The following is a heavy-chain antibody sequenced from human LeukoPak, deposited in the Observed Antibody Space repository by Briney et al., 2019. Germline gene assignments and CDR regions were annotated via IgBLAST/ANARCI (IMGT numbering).Heavy chain of an antibody. CDR2: TYYRGTT. CDR3: ARDWNRYAY. J-gene: IGHJ4*02. CDR1: GASISSTSYY. V-gene: IGHV4-39*07. Sequence: SETLSLTCTVSGASISSTSYYWGWLRQPPGKGLEWIGSTYYRGTTYYNPSLESRVTISVDTSKNQFSLQLSSVTAADTAVYYCARDWNRYAYWGQGTLVTVSS. D-gene: IGHD1-1*01.